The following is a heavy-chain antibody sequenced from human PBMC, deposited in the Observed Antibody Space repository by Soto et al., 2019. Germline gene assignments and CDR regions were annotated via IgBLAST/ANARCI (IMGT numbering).Heavy chain of an antibody. CDR2: ISSSSYI. CDR1: GFTFSSYS. V-gene: IGHV3-21*01. J-gene: IGHJ5*02. Sequence: KLGGSLRLSCAASGFTFSSYSMNWVRQAPGKGLEWVSSISSSSYIYHADSVKGRFTISRDNAKNSLYLQMNSLRAEDTAVYYCAREAGGYSYGPQSNNWFDPWGQGTLVTVSS. CDR3: AREAGGYSYGPQSNNWFDP. D-gene: IGHD5-18*01.